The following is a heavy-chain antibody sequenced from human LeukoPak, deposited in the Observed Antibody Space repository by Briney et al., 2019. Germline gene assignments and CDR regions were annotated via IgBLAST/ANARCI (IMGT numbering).Heavy chain of an antibody. V-gene: IGHV1-69*05. J-gene: IGHJ4*02. CDR1: GGTFSSYA. CDR2: IIPIFGTA. D-gene: IGHD4-23*01. Sequence: SVKVSCKASGGTFSSYAISWVRQAPGQGLEWMGGIIPIFGTANYAQKFQGRVTITTDESTSTAYMELSSLRSEDTAVYYCARMQDVGNNALHSYFDYWGQGTLVTVSS. CDR3: ARMQDVGNNALHSYFDY.